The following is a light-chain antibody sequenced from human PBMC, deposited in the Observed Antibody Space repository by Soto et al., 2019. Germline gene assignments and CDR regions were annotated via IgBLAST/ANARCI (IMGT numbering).Light chain of an antibody. J-gene: IGLJ2*01. V-gene: IGLV2-14*01. CDR1: SSDVGGYND. CDR2: DVS. Sequence: QSALTQPASVSGSPGQSITISCTGTSSDVGGYNDVSWYQQLPGKAPKLMIYDVSNRPSGVSNRFSGSKSGNTASLTISGLQAEDEADYYCSSDTSSSTLVVFGGGTKLTVL. CDR3: SSDTSSSTLVV.